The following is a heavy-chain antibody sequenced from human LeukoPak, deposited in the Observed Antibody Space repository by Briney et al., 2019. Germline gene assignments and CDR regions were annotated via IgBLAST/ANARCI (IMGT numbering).Heavy chain of an antibody. CDR1: GFTFRYYI. Sequence: PGGSLRLSCAASGFTFRYYIMNWGRQAPRKGREWVSYICANSAIYYADSVKGRFTISRDNAKNSLSLQMNSLRDDDTAVYYCAREGYYGAFDIWGQGTVVTVSS. J-gene: IGHJ3*02. D-gene: IGHD3-10*01. CDR2: ICANSAI. V-gene: IGHV3-48*02. CDR3: AREGYYGAFDI.